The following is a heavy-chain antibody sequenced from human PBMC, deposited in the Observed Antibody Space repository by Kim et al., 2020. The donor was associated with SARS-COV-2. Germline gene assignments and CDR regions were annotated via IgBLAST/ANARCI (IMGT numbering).Heavy chain of an antibody. V-gene: IGHV6-1*01. CDR1: GDSVSSNSAA. CDR2: TYYRSKWYN. CDR3: ARDSASGFWGVIIRSGNWFDP. Sequence: SQTLSLTCAISGDSVSSNSAAWNWIRQSPSRGLEWLGRTYYRSKWYNDYAVSVKSRITINPDTSKNQFSLQLNSVTPEDTAVYYCARDSASGFWGVIIRSGNWFDPWGQGTLVTVSS. J-gene: IGHJ5*02. D-gene: IGHD3-10*01.